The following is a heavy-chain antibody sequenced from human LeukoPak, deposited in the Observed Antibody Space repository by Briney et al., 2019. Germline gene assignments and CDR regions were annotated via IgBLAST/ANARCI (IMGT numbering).Heavy chain of an antibody. J-gene: IGHJ4*02. V-gene: IGHV3-23*01. CDR2: ISDTGGRT. CDR1: GFTFSNYA. Sequence: PGGSLRLSCAASGFTFSNYAMSWVRQAPGKGLVWVSGISDTGGRTYYADSVKGRFTISRDNSKNTLYLQMNSLRAEDTAVYYCAKHMVGVTGGLHYFDSWGQGTLVTVSS. CDR3: AKHMVGVTGGLHYFDS. D-gene: IGHD1-26*01.